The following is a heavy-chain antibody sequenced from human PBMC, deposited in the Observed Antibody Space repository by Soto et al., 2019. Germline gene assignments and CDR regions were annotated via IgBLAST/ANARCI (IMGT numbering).Heavy chain of an antibody. CDR3: ARGIQRNPITILGDAFDI. Sequence: GGSLRLSCAASGFTFSSYEMNWVRQAPGKGLEWVSYISSSGSTIYYADSVKGRFTISRDNAKNSLYLQMNSLRAEDTAVYYCARGIQRNPITILGDAFDIWGQGTMVTVSS. CDR2: ISSSGSTI. D-gene: IGHD3-3*01. CDR1: GFTFSSYE. V-gene: IGHV3-48*03. J-gene: IGHJ3*02.